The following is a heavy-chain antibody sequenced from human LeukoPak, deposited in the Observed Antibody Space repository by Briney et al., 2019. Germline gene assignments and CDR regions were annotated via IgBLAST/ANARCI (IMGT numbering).Heavy chain of an antibody. CDR3: AKDREAMVRDGAFDI. D-gene: IGHD5-18*01. Sequence: GGSLRLSCAASGFTFSSYSMNWVRQAPGKGLEWVSSISSSSSYIYYADSVKGRFTISRDNAKNSLYLQMNSLRAEDTAVYYCAKDREAMVRDGAFDIWGQGTMVTVSS. V-gene: IGHV3-21*01. CDR2: ISSSSSYI. CDR1: GFTFSSYS. J-gene: IGHJ3*02.